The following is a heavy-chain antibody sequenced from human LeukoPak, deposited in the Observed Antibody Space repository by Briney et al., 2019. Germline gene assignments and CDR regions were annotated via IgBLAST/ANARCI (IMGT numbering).Heavy chain of an antibody. CDR3: AGDNTMIVDFDY. V-gene: IGHV3-33*01. J-gene: IGHJ4*02. Sequence: GGSLRLSCAASGFTFSSYGMHWVRQAPGKGLEWVAVIWYDGSNKYYADSVKGRFTISRDNSKNTLYLQMNSLRAEDTAVYYCAGDNTMIVDFDYWGQGTLVTVSS. CDR1: GFTFSSYG. D-gene: IGHD3-22*01. CDR2: IWYDGSNK.